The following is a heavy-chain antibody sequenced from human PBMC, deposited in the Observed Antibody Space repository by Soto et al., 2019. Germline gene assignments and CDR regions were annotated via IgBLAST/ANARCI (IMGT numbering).Heavy chain of an antibody. Sequence: ASVKVSCKASGYTFTIYGISWVRQAPGQGLEWMGWISAYNGNTNYAQKLQGRVTMTTDTSTSTAYMELRSLRAEDTAVYYCARDYYKYYDSSGYYRSPAYWGQGTLVTVSS. CDR2: ISAYNGNT. CDR3: ARDYYKYYDSSGYYRSPAY. D-gene: IGHD3-22*01. V-gene: IGHV1-18*01. J-gene: IGHJ4*02. CDR1: GYTFTIYG.